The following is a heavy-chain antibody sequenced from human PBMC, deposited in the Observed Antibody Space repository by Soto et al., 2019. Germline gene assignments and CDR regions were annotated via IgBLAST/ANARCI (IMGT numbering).Heavy chain of an antibody. CDR3: ARDKAVASTEWLDP. CDR2: VHTSGST. J-gene: IGHJ5*02. Sequence: SETLSLTCTVSGDSISSYFWSWLPQPAGKGLEWIGRVHTSGSTTYHPSLKSQVTMPVDTSKRQFSLKMTPLNAADTAVYYCARDKAVASTEWLDPVCPGTLVAVSS. CDR1: GDSISSYF. V-gene: IGHV4-4*07. D-gene: IGHD6-19*01.